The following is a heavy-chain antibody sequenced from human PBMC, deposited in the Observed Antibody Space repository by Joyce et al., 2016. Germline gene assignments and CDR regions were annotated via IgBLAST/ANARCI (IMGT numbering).Heavy chain of an antibody. CDR1: GFTFSNYG. J-gene: IGHJ4*02. CDR2: IWYDGTNK. V-gene: IGHV3-30*18. CDR3: AKDGEGGIAVTRRKYLDY. D-gene: IGHD6-19*01. Sequence: QVQLVESGGGVVQPGRSLRLSCAASGFTFSNYGMHWVRQAPGKGLEWMAIIWYDGTNKYYGDSVKGRFNISRDNSKNTVYLQMDSLRTEDTAVYYCAKDGEGGIAVTRRKYLDYWGQGTLVTVSS.